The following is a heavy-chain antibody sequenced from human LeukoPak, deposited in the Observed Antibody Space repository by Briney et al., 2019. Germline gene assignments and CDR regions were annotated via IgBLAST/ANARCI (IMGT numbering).Heavy chain of an antibody. Sequence: ASVKVSCKASGGTFSSYAISWVRQAPGQGLEWMGRIIPILGIANYAQKFQGRVTITTDESTSTAYMELSSLRSEDTAVYYCASPPLGYCTNGVCPYYFDYWGQGTLVTVSS. V-gene: IGHV1-69*04. J-gene: IGHJ4*02. CDR3: ASPPLGYCTNGVCPYYFDY. D-gene: IGHD2-8*01. CDR2: IIPILGIA. CDR1: GGTFSSYA.